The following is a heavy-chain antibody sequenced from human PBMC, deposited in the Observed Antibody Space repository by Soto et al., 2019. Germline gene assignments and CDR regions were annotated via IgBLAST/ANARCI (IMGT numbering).Heavy chain of an antibody. D-gene: IGHD3-10*01. CDR2: ISYDGSNK. Sequence: GSRRLSCAASGFTFSSYAMHWVRQAPGKGLEWVAVISYDGSNKYYADSVKGRFTISRDNSKNTLYLQMNSLRAEDTAVYYCARGPPYYYGSGSLYNWFDPWGQGTLVTVSS. CDR3: ARGPPYYYGSGSLYNWFDP. V-gene: IGHV3-30-3*01. CDR1: GFTFSSYA. J-gene: IGHJ5*02.